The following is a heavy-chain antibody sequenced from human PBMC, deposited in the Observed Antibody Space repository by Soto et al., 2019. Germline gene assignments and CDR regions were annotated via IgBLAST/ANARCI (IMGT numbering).Heavy chain of an antibody. Sequence: QLKLQEPGPGLVKLYKTLPLTCTAPVGSFSSGGYYWSWIRQHPGKGLEWIGYIYYSGSTYYNPSLKSRVTISVDTSKNQFSLKLSSVTAADTAVYYCARSGYSYGPNPLLYWGQGTLVTVSS. CDR3: ARSGYSYGPNPLLY. CDR2: IYYSGST. D-gene: IGHD5-18*01. V-gene: IGHV4-31*03. J-gene: IGHJ4*02. CDR1: VGSFSSGGYY.